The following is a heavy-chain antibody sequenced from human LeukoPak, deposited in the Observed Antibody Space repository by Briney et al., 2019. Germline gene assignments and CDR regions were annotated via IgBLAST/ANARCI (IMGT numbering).Heavy chain of an antibody. Sequence: GGSLRLSCAASGFTFSSYAMHWVRQAPGKGLEWVAVISYDGSNKYYADSVKGRFTISRDNSKNTLYLQMNGLRAEDTAVYYCASSSSWLTEDYWGQGTLVTVSS. J-gene: IGHJ4*02. D-gene: IGHD6-13*01. CDR2: ISYDGSNK. V-gene: IGHV3-30-3*01. CDR1: GFTFSSYA. CDR3: ASSSSWLTEDY.